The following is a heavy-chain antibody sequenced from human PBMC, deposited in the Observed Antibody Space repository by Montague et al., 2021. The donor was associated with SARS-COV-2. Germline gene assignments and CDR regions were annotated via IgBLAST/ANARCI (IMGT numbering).Heavy chain of an antibody. J-gene: IGHJ6*02. CDR2: TYRRSKWYL. D-gene: IGHD3-22*01. CDR1: GDSVFPNSAA. CDR3: ARAPYSSGFYGMDV. Sequence: CAISGDSVFPNSAAWSWFRQSPSRGLEWLGWTYRRSKWYLDYAVAVKGRITINADTSRSQFSLQLNSVTPEDTAVYYCARAPYSSGFYGMDVWGQGTTVTVSS. V-gene: IGHV6-1*01.